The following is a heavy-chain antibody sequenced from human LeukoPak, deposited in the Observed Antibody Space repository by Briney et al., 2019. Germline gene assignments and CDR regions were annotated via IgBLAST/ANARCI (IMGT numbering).Heavy chain of an antibody. D-gene: IGHD6-13*01. CDR2: VSGYSGKT. CDR1: GYSFTSYG. CDR3: ARPERRSSSSRIYFFDY. J-gene: IGHJ4*02. Sequence: GASVKVSCKASGYSFTSYGISWVRQAPGQGLEWMGWVSGYSGKTKYGQKLQGRVTMTTDTSTSTAYMELRSLRSDDTAIYYCARPERRSSSSRIYFFDYWGQGTVVTVSS. V-gene: IGHV1-18*01.